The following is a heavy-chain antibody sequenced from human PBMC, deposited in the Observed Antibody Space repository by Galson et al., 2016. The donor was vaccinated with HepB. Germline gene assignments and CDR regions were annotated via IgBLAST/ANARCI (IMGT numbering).Heavy chain of an antibody. Sequence: SVKVSCKASGYTFDNYGITWVRQAPGQGLEWMGWISAYYGPTKYAQKLQGRVTMTTATATDRAYMGLRSLRSDDTAVYYCARDRGLYYERTGYYIPAIWGQGTLVTGSS. D-gene: IGHD3/OR15-3a*01. V-gene: IGHV1-18*01. CDR3: ARDRGLYYERTGYYIPAI. J-gene: IGHJ4*02. CDR2: ISAYYGPT. CDR1: GYTFDNYG.